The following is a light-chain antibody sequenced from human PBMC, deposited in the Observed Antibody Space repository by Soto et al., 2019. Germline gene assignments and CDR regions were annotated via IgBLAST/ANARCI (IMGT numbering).Light chain of an antibody. J-gene: IGLJ3*02. CDR2: DVS. Sequence: QSALTQPRSVSGSPGQSVTISCTGNSSDVGGYNYVSWYQQHPGKAPKLMIYDVSKWPSGVPDRFSGSKSGNTASLTISGIQAEDEADYYCCSYAGNSLWVFGGGTKLTVL. V-gene: IGLV2-11*01. CDR3: CSYAGNSLWV. CDR1: SSDVGGYNY.